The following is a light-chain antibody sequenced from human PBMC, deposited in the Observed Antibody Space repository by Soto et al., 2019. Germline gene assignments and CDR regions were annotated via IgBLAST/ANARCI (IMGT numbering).Light chain of an antibody. CDR2: AAS. V-gene: IGKV1-6*01. CDR1: QGIRND. J-gene: IGKJ1*01. CDR3: LQDYNYPRT. Sequence: AIQMTQSPSSLSASVGDTVTITCRASQGIRNDLGWYQQKPGKAPNLLIYAASSLQGGVPSRFSGSGSGTDFTLTISSLQPEDFATYYCLQDYNYPRTFGQGTKLEIK.